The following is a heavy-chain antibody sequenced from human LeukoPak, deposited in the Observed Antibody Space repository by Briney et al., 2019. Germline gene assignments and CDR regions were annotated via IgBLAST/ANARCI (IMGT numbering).Heavy chain of an antibody. CDR3: TTLTVASIDY. V-gene: IGHV3-48*03. CDR1: GFSFSVYE. CDR2: ISGSDTST. Sequence: AGGSLRLSCAASGFSFSVYEMHWVRQAPGRGLEWIADISGSDTSTYYADSVKGRLTISRDNAKNSLYLQMNRLRVEDTAVYYCTTLTVASIDYWGQGTLVTVSS. J-gene: IGHJ4*02. D-gene: IGHD6-19*01.